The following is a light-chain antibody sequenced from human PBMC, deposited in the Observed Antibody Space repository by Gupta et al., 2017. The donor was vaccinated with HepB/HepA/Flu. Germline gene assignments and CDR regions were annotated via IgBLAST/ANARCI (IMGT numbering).Light chain of an antibody. V-gene: IGKV3-11*01. CDR3: QQRYNWGNT. Sequence: EIVLTQSPATLSLSPGERATLYCRASQSVNRYLAWYQQKPGQAPRLLIYDASKRATGLPDRFGSSGSGADITLIISNGDPEDFAVYCSQQRYNWGNTFGGGTQVEIK. J-gene: IGKJ4*01. CDR2: DAS. CDR1: QSVNRY.